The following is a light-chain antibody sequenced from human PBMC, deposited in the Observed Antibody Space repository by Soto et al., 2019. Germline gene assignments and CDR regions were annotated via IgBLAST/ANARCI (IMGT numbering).Light chain of an antibody. J-gene: IGKJ4*01. CDR3: QQSYSTPLT. CDR2: AAS. V-gene: IGKV1-39*01. Sequence: DIQMTQSPSSLSASVGDRVIITCRASQSISSYLNWYQQKPGKAPKLLIYAASSLQSEVPSRFSGSGSVKDFTLTISSLQPEDFATYYCQQSYSTPLTFGGGTKV. CDR1: QSISSY.